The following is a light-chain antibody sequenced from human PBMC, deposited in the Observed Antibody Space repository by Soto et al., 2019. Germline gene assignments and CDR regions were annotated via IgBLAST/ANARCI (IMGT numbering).Light chain of an antibody. CDR1: QSVRSW. V-gene: IGKV1-5*01. CDR2: DAS. J-gene: IGKJ4*01. Sequence: DIQMTQSPSTLSASVGDRVTINCRASQSVRSWLAWYQHKPGRAPKFLIYDASSLESGVPSRFSGSGSVTEFTLTISNLQPDDFATYYCHQYDNSPFPFGCGTHVAI. CDR3: HQYDNSPFP.